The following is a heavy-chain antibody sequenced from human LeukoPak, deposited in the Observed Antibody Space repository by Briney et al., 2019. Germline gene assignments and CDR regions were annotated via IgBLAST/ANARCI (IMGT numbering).Heavy chain of an antibody. CDR2: ISGSGGSA. J-gene: IGHJ3*01. CDR3: AKGAYVGGSSGYYPI. CDR1: GFTFSNHS. V-gene: IGHV3-23*01. D-gene: IGHD3-22*01. Sequence: GGSLRFSCAGSGFTFSNHSMSWVRQAPGKGLEWLSSISGSGGSAYYADSVKGRFTISRDNSKNTLYLRMNSLRAEDTAVYYCAKGAYVGGSSGYYPIWGQGTMVTVSS.